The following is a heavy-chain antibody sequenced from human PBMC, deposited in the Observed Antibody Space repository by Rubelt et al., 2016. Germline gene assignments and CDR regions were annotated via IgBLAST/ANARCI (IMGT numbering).Heavy chain of an antibody. CDR3: ARDKVPRFYYYYYYYYMDV. Sequence: SLRLSCAASGSTFSSYGMHWVRQAPGKGLEWVAVIWYDGSNKYYADSVKGRFTISRDNSKNTLYLQTNSLRAEDTAVYYCARDKVPRFYYYYYYYYMDVWGKGTTVTVSS. CDR2: IWYDGSNK. V-gene: IGHV3-33*01. D-gene: IGHD1-26*01. CDR1: GSTFSSYG. J-gene: IGHJ6*03.